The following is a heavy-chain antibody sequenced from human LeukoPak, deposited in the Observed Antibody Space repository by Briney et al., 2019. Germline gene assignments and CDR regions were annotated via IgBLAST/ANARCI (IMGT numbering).Heavy chain of an antibody. J-gene: IGHJ4*02. CDR3: ARALRFGEPLDY. V-gene: IGHV3-23*01. D-gene: IGHD3-10*01. Sequence: GGSLRLSCAASGFTFSSHGMNWVRQAPGEGLEWVSSISGGGDTTYYADSVKGRFTISRDNSKNTLYLQMNSLRAEDTAVYYCARALRFGEPLDYWGQGTLVTVSS. CDR1: GFTFSSHG. CDR2: ISGGGDTT.